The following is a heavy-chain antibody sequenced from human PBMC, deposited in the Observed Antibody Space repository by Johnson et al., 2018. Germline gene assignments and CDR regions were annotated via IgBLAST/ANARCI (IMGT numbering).Heavy chain of an antibody. Sequence: QVQLVESGGGVVQPGRSLRLSCAASGFTFSHYGMHWVRQAPGKVLEWLALIWFDGTNKYHADSGEGRFTIDRDNSKNTLYLQMNSLRVEDTAVYACAREAEDRVEDFQYWGQGTLVTVSS. CDR3: AREAEDRVEDFQY. J-gene: IGHJ1*01. CDR2: IWFDGTNK. V-gene: IGHV3-33*01. CDR1: GFTFSHYG. D-gene: IGHD1-14*01.